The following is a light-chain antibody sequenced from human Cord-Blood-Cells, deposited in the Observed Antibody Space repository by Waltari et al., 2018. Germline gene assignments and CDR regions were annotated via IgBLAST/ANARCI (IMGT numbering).Light chain of an antibody. V-gene: IGKV3-11*01. J-gene: IGKJ4*01. CDR2: DAS. CDR3: QQRSNWPLT. Sequence: EIVLTQSPATLSLSPGERATLSCRASQSVSSYLAWYQQKPGQAPRLLIYDASTRATGIPARFSGSGSGTDFTLTISSLEPEDCAVYYCQQRSNWPLTFGGGTNVEIK. CDR1: QSVSSY.